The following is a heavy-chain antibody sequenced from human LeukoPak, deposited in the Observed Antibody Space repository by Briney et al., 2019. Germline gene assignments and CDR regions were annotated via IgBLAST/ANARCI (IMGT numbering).Heavy chain of an antibody. CDR2: IHYSGST. V-gene: IGHV4-59*11. CDR3: ARDLEVSTIGYFDY. CDR1: GGSISSRL. Sequence: SETLSLTCTVSGGSISSRLWSWIRQPPGKGLEWIAYIHYSGSTNYNPSLKSRVTISVETSKNQFSLKLNSVTAADTAVYYCARDLEVSTIGYFDYWGQGALVTVSS. D-gene: IGHD5/OR15-5a*01. J-gene: IGHJ4*02.